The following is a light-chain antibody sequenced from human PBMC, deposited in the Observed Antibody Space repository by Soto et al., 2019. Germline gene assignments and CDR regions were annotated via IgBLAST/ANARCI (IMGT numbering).Light chain of an antibody. CDR3: SSYTSSITPYV. Sequence: QSALTQPASVSGSPGQSITIPCTGTSSDVGGYNYVSWYQQHPGKAPKLLIYGVSSRPSGVSNRFSGSKSGNAAYLTISGLQADDEAEYYCSSYTSSITPYVFGTGTKLTVL. J-gene: IGLJ1*01. CDR1: SSDVGGYNY. CDR2: GVS. V-gene: IGLV2-14*01.